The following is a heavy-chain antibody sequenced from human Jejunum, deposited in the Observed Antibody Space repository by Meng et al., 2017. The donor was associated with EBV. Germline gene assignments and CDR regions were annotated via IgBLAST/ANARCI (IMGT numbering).Heavy chain of an antibody. CDR2: ISGSAGNT. J-gene: IGHJ4*02. CDR3: AKLLKY. V-gene: IGHV3-23*01. CDR1: GFSFSNSA. Sequence: EAQLLGSGGGLVPPGGALRLACAASGFSFSNSAMSWVRQAPGKGLEWVSVISGSAGNTYYADSVKGRFTISRDLSNNTLYLQMNSLRAEDTAIYYCAKLLKYWGQGTLVTVSS.